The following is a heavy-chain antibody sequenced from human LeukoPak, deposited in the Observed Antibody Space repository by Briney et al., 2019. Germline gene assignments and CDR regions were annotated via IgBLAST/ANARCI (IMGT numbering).Heavy chain of an antibody. D-gene: IGHD3-10*01. V-gene: IGHV1-46*03. Sequence: ASVKVSCKASGYTFTSYYMHWVRQAPGQGLEWMGIINTSGGSTSYAQKYQGGVTMTRVTSTSTVYMELRSLRSEDTAVYYCAKVAASSGELLWDLDYWGQGTVVTVSS. CDR1: GYTFTSYY. CDR3: AKVAASSGELLWDLDY. CDR2: INTSGGST. J-gene: IGHJ4*02.